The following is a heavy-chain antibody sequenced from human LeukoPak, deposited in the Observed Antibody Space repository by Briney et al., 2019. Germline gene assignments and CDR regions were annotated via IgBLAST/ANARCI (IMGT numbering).Heavy chain of an antibody. Sequence: PSETLSLTCTVSGGSIFSYYWSWIRQPPGKGLEWIGYIYYSGSTNYNPSLKSRVTISVDTSKNQFSLKLSSVTAADTAVYYCAGSLLRLFDYWGQGTLVTVSS. V-gene: IGHV4-59*01. CDR1: GGSIFSYY. D-gene: IGHD4-17*01. J-gene: IGHJ4*02. CDR2: IYYSGST. CDR3: AGSLLRLFDY.